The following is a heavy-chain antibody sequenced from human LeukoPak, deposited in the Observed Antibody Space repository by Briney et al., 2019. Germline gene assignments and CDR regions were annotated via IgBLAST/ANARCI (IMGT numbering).Heavy chain of an antibody. J-gene: IGHJ4*02. CDR1: GFTLSSYA. V-gene: IGHV3-23*01. CDR3: AGGSSTNSYYFDY. Sequence: GGSLRLSCAASGFTLSSYAMSWVRQAPGKGLEWVSAISGSGDSTFYADSVQDRFTISRDNAKNSLFLEMNSLSAEDTAVYYCAGGSSTNSYYFDYWGQGTVVTVSS. CDR2: ISGSGDST. D-gene: IGHD6-13*01.